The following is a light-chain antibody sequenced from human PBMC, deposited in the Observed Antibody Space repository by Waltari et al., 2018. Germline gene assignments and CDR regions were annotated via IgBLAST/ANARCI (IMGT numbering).Light chain of an antibody. CDR1: QSVSSNS. CDR3: QQYDSAVLT. J-gene: IGKJ4*01. CDR2: GAS. Sequence: VLTQSPGTLSLSPGEGAILSCRASQSVSSNSLVWYQQNPGQTPRLLIYGASSRATGIPERFSGSGSGTDFTLTISSLEPEDFAMYYCQQYDSAVLTFGGGTKVEIK. V-gene: IGKV3-20*01.